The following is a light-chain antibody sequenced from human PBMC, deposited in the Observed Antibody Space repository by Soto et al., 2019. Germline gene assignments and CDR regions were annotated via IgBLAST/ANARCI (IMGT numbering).Light chain of an antibody. V-gene: IGKV3-20*01. J-gene: IGKJ1*01. Sequence: EVVLTQSPGTLSLSPGERATLSCRASQSVSNTYVAWYQHIPGQTPWLLIYGASNRATGIPDRFSGSGSGTDFTLTISRLEPEDFAVYYCQQHDSSPWMFGQGTKVEIK. CDR3: QQHDSSPWM. CDR1: QSVSNTY. CDR2: GAS.